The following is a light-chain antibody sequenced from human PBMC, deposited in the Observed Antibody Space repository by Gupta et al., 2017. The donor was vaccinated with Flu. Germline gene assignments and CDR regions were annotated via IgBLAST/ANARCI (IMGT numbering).Light chain of an antibody. CDR2: GAS. J-gene: IGKJ1*01. V-gene: IGKV3-15*01. CDR3: QQYNNWPRT. CDR1: QSVSSN. Sequence: EIVMTQSPATLSVSTGERATLSCRASQSVSSNLAWYQKNPGQPPRLLIPGASTRATGTPARFSGSGSGTEFTLTINSLQSEDFAVYYWQQYNNWPRTFGQGTKVEIK.